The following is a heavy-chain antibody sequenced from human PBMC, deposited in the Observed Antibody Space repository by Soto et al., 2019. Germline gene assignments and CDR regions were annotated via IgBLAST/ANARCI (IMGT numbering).Heavy chain of an antibody. CDR3: AKDPLPSFYDSSGWGAFDI. D-gene: IGHD3-22*01. CDR2: ISYDGSNK. J-gene: IGHJ3*02. CDR1: GFTFSSYG. V-gene: IGHV3-30*18. Sequence: GGSLRLSCAASGFTFSSYGMHWVRQAPGKGLEWVAVISYDGSNKYYADSVKGRFTISRDNSKNTLYLQMNSLRAEDTAVYYCAKDPLPSFYDSSGWGAFDIWGQRTMVTVSS.